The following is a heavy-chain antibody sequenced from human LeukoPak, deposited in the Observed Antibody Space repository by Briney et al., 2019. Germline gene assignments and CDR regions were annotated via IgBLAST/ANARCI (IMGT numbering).Heavy chain of an antibody. J-gene: IGHJ4*02. D-gene: IGHD1-26*01. CDR3: AGLTSGNYFDY. V-gene: IGHV4-59*01. CDR2: IYYSGST. CDR1: GGSISSYY. Sequence: SSETLSLTCTVSGGSISSYYWSWIRQPPGKGLEWIGYIYYSGSTNYNPSLKSRVTISVDTSKNQFSLKLSSVTAADTAVYYCAGLTSGNYFDYWGQGTLVTVSS.